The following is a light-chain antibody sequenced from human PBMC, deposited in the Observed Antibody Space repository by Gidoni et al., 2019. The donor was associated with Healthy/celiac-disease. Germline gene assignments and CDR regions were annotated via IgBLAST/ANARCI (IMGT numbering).Light chain of an antibody. V-gene: IGKV4-1*01. CDR1: QSVLYSSNNKNY. J-gene: IGKJ2*01. CDR2: LAS. CDR3: QQYYSTPYT. Sequence: DIVMTQSPAPLSLSLGERATINCKSSQSVLYSSNNKNYLAWYQQKPGQPPKLLIYLASTRQSGVPDRFSGSGSGTDFTLTISSLQAEDVAVYYCQQYYSTPYTFGQGTKLEIK.